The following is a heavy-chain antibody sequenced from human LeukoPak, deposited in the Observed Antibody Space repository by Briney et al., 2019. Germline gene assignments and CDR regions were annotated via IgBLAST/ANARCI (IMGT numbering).Heavy chain of an antibody. CDR3: ARDLRVAVAGTFDY. V-gene: IGHV3-20*04. Sequence: GGSLRLSCAASGFTFADYGMSWVRQAPGKGLEWVSGINWNGGSTGYADSVKGRFTISRDNAKNSLYLQMNSLRAEDTALYYCARDLRVAVAGTFDYWGQGTLVTVSS. D-gene: IGHD6-19*01. CDR2: INWNGGST. J-gene: IGHJ4*02. CDR1: GFTFADYG.